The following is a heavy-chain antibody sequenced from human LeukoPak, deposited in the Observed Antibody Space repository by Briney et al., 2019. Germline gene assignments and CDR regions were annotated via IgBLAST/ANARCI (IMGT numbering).Heavy chain of an antibody. Sequence: GGSLRLSCAASGFTFSSYAMHWVRQAPGKGLEWAAVISYDGSNKYYADSVKGRFTISRDNSKNTLYLQMNSLRAEDTAVYYCARDQVVVAAGSATDGMDVWGQGTTVTVSS. CDR2: ISYDGSNK. J-gene: IGHJ6*02. CDR3: ARDQVVVAAGSATDGMDV. CDR1: GFTFSSYA. D-gene: IGHD2-15*01. V-gene: IGHV3-30*14.